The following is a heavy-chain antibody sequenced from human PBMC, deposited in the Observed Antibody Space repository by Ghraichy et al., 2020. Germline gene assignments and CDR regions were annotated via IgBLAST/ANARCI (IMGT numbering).Heavy chain of an antibody. J-gene: IGHJ4*02. D-gene: IGHD2-21*01. CDR1: AFTFSSYA. CDR2: ISNSGGDT. V-gene: IGHV3-23*01. Sequence: GGSLRLSCAASAFTFSSYAMSWVRQAPGKGLEWVSAISNSGGDTYYAGSVKGRFTISRDNSKNTLFLQMNSLGAEDTALYYCAKGGESHTPFDYWGQGTLVTVSS. CDR3: AKGGESHTPFDY.